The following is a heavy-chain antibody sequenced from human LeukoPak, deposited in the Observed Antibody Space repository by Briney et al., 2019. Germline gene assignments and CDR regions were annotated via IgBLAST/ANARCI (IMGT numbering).Heavy chain of an antibody. CDR2: ISSSSSYI. CDR1: GFTFSRYS. CDR3: AQSRDGYNPNYFDY. D-gene: IGHD5-24*01. Sequence: GGSLRLSCAASGFTFSRYSMNWVRQAPGKGLEWVSSISSSSSYIYYADSVKGRFTISRDNAKNSLYLQMNSLRAEDTAVYYCAQSRDGYNPNYFDYWGQGTLVTVSS. V-gene: IGHV3-21*01. J-gene: IGHJ4*02.